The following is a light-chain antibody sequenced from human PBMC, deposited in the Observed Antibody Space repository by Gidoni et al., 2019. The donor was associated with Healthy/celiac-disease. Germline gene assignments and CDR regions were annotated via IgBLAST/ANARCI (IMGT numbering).Light chain of an antibody. CDR1: QSVSSY. CDR2: DAS. V-gene: IGKV3-11*01. Sequence: IALTQSSATLSLSPGERATLSCRASQSVSSYLAWYQQKPGQAPRLLIYDASNRATGIPARFSGSGSGTDFTLTISSLEPEDFAVYYCQQRSNWPPLTFGGGTKVEIK. J-gene: IGKJ4*01. CDR3: QQRSNWPPLT.